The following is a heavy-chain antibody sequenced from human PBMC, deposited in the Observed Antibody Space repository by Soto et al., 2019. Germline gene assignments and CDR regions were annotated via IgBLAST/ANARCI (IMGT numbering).Heavy chain of an antibody. J-gene: IGHJ4*02. CDR1: GYTFTSYY. CDR3: ARDLVPGYTGFSDY. D-gene: IGHD5-12*01. CDR2: ISAYIGNS. Sequence: ASVKVSCKASGYTFTSYYMHWVRQAPGQVFDWMGWISAYIGNSNFAQNLQGRVSLTTDTFSPTASLELRSLTSDDTAVYYCARDLVPGYTGFSDYWGQGTLVTVSS. V-gene: IGHV1-18*04.